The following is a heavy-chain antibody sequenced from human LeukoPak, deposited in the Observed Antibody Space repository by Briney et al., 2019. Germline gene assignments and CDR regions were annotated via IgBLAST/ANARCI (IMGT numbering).Heavy chain of an antibody. D-gene: IGHD2-21*01. CDR2: MYYSGST. CDR1: GVSISSYKYY. V-gene: IGHV4-31*03. CDR3: ATPYCGTISCLDVFDI. J-gene: IGHJ3*02. Sequence: PSETLSLTCTVSGVSISSYKYYWSWIRQRPGKGLEWIGYMYYSGSTSYNPSLKSRVSISLGTPKNQFSLKLTSVTAADTAVYYCATPYCGTISCLDVFDIWGQGTMVTVSS.